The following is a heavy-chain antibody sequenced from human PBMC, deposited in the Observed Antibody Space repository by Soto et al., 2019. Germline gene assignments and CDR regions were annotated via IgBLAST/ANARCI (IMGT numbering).Heavy chain of an antibody. CDR3: ARSSGWYEADAFEM. D-gene: IGHD6-19*01. CDR2: LSRSGNTI. CDR1: GFTFGDYE. Sequence: VQLVESGGGLVQPGGSLRLSCAASGFTFGDYEMSWIRQAAGKGPEWVSVLSRSGNTIYYADSVKGRFSISRDNAENSLYLQMESLRVEGTATYDCARSSGWYEADAFEMWGQGTMVTVSA. J-gene: IGHJ3*02. V-gene: IGHV3-11*01.